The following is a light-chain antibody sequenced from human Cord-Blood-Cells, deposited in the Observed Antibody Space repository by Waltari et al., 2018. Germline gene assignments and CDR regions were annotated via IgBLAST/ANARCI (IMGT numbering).Light chain of an antibody. CDR1: QDISNY. CDR2: DAS. CDR3: QQYDNLIFT. V-gene: IGKV1-33*01. J-gene: IGKJ3*01. Sequence: DIQMTQSPSSLSASVGDRVTITCQASQDISNYLNWYQQKPGKAPELLIYDASNLETGVPSRFSGSGSGTDFTFTISSLQPEDIATYYCQQYDNLIFTFGPGTKVDIK.